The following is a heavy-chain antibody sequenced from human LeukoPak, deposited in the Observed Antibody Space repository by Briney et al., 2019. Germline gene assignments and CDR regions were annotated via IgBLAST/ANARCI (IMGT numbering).Heavy chain of an antibody. V-gene: IGHV4-39*07. Sequence: SETLSLTCTVSGGSISSSSYYWGWIRQPPGKGLEWIGSIYYSGSTYYNPSLRSRVTISVDTSKNQFSLKLSSVTAADTAVYYCARAEEWELHYFDYWGQGTLVTVSS. J-gene: IGHJ4*02. D-gene: IGHD1-26*01. CDR3: ARAEEWELHYFDY. CDR1: GGSISSSSYY. CDR2: IYYSGST.